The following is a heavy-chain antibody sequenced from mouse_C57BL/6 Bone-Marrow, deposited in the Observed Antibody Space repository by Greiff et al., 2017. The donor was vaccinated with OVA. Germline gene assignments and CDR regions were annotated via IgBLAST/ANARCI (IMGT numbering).Heavy chain of an antibody. D-gene: IGHD1-1*01. Sequence: QVQLQQPGAELVKPGASVKMSCKASGYTFTSYWITWVKQRPGQGLEWIGDIYPGSGSTNYNEKFKSKATLTVDTSSSTAYMQLSSLTSEDSAVYYCARSEFITTVVAPYYAMDYWGQGTSVTVSS. CDR3: ARSEFITTVVAPYYAMDY. V-gene: IGHV1-55*01. CDR1: GYTFTSYW. J-gene: IGHJ4*01. CDR2: IYPGSGST.